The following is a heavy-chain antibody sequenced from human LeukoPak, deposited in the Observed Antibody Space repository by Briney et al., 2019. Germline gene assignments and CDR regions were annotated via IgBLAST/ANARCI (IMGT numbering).Heavy chain of an antibody. Sequence: GGSLRLSCAASGFTFSSYAMSWVRQAPGKGLEWVGRIQSKTDGGKTDYAAPVKGRFTISRDDSKNTLYLQMNSLKTEDTAIYYCTTGIRGDWGQGTLVTVSS. CDR3: TTGIRGD. CDR2: IQSKTDGGKT. J-gene: IGHJ4*02. CDR1: GFTFSSYA. D-gene: IGHD3-3*02. V-gene: IGHV3-15*01.